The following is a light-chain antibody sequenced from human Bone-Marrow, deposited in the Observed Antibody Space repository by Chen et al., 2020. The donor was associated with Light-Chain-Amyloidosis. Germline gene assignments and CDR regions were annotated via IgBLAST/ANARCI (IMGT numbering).Light chain of an antibody. Sequence: SYVLTQPSSVSVAPGQTATIACGGNNIGSTSVHWYQQTPGQAPLLVVYDDSDRPSGVPDRFSASKSGTSASLAITGLQAEDEADYYCQSYDSSLSSSVFGGGTKLTVL. CDR2: DDS. CDR1: NIGSTS. J-gene: IGLJ2*01. V-gene: IGLV3-21*02. CDR3: QSYDSSLSSSV.